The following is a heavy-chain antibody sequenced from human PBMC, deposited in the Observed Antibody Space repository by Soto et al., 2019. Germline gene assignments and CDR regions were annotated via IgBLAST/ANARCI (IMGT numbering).Heavy chain of an antibody. CDR1: GYTFSSYG. V-gene: IGHV1-18*01. D-gene: IGHD2-2*01. J-gene: IGHJ6*02. Sequence: ASVKVSCKASGYTFSSYGISWARQAPGQGLEWMAWISVYNGNTKYAQKAQGRVIMTTDTSTSTAYMELRSLRSDDTAMYYCARDAAVLPAVPALNYYYGMDVWGQGTTVTV. CDR3: ARDAAVLPAVPALNYYYGMDV. CDR2: ISVYNGNT.